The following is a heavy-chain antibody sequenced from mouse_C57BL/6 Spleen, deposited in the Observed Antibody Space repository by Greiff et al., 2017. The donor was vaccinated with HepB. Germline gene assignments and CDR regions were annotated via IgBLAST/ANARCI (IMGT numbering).Heavy chain of an antibody. CDR3: ARPDYDWAYYFDY. CDR1: GYTFTSYW. Sequence: QVQLQQSGAELVKPGASVKMSCKASGYTFTSYWITWVKQRPGQGLEWIGDIYPGSGSTNYNEKFKSRATLTVDTSSSTAYMQLSSLTSEDSAVYYCARPDYDWAYYFDYWGQGTTLTVSS. CDR2: IYPGSGST. V-gene: IGHV1-55*01. J-gene: IGHJ2*01. D-gene: IGHD2-4*01.